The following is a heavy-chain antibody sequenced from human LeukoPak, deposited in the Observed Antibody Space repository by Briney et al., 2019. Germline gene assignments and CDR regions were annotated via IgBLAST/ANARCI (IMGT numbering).Heavy chain of an antibody. Sequence: GGSLRLSCAASGFTFSSYWMSWVRQAPGKGLEWVANIKQDGSEKYYVDSVKGRFTISRDNAKNTLYLQMNSLRAEDTAVYYCAKNPDYDFWSGYHFDYWGQGTLVTVSS. CDR3: AKNPDYDFWSGYHFDY. CDR2: IKQDGSEK. D-gene: IGHD3-3*01. J-gene: IGHJ4*02. CDR1: GFTFSSYW. V-gene: IGHV3-7*03.